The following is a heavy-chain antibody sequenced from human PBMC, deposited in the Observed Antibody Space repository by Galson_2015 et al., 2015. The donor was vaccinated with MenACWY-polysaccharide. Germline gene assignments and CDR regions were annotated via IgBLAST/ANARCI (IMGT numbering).Heavy chain of an antibody. J-gene: IGHJ4*02. CDR3: AAGTGRDGYTFDF. CDR2: IYYEGSNK. Sequence: SLRLSCAASGFTFRNYGMHWVRQAPGKGLEWVTVIYYEGSNKYYIDSVRGRFTISRDNSRNTLYLQMNSLRAEDTAVYYCAAGTGRDGYTFDFWGRGTLVTVSS. V-gene: IGHV3-30*12. CDR1: GFTFRNYG. D-gene: IGHD5-24*01.